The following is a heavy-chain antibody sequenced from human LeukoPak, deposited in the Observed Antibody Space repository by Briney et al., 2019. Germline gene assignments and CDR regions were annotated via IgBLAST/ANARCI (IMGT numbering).Heavy chain of an antibody. J-gene: IGHJ5*02. CDR1: GGSISSYY. V-gene: IGHV4-59*01. CDR2: IYYSGST. CDR3: ARDPSGSSTSVWFDP. D-gene: IGHD2-2*01. Sequence: PSETLSLTCTVSGGSISSYYWSWIRQPPGKGLEWIGYIYYSGSTNYNPSLKSRVTISVDTSKNQFSLKLSSVTAADTAVYYCARDPSGSSTSVWFDPWGQGTLVTVSS.